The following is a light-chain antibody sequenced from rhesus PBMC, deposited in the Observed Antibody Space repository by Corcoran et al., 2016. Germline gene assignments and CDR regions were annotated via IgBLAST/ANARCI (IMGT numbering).Light chain of an antibody. V-gene: IGKV1-74*01. CDR2: SAS. CDR3: QHIYGTPYS. J-gene: IGKJ2*01. CDR1: ENVNNY. Sequence: DIQMTQSPSSLSASVGDRVTITCRASENVNNYLHWYQQKPGKAPKPLIYSASTLQSGVPSRFSGSGSGTDYTFNISSLQPEDVATYYCQHIYGTPYSFGQGTKVEIK.